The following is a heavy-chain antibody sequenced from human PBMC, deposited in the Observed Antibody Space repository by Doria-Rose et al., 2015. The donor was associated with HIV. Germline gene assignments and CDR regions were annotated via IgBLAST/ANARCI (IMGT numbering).Heavy chain of an antibody. CDR3: ARIKSSRWYHKYYFDF. V-gene: IGHV2-26*01. Sequence: QESGPVLVKPTETLTLTCTVSGVSLSSPGMGVSWIRQPPGKALEWLANIFSDDERSYKTPLKSRLTTSRGTSKSQVVLTVTDTDPVDTATYYCARIKSSRWYHKYYFDFWGQGTLVIVSA. CDR2: IFSDDER. D-gene: IGHD6-13*01. CDR1: GVSLSSPGMG. J-gene: IGHJ4*02.